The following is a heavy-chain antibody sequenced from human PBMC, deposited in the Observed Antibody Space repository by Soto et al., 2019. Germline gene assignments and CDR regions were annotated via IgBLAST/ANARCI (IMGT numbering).Heavy chain of an antibody. CDR2: IKGDGSRT. V-gene: IGHV3-74*01. J-gene: IGHJ6*02. D-gene: IGHD4-17*01. Sequence: EVQLVESGGGLVQPRGSLRLSCAASGFTFSSYWIHWVRQAPGKGLVWVSRIKGDGSRTDYADSVKGRFTISRDNAKNTVYLQMNSLRDEDTAVYYCARGLPGYYGMDVWGQGTTVTVSS. CDR3: ARGLPGYYGMDV. CDR1: GFTFSSYW.